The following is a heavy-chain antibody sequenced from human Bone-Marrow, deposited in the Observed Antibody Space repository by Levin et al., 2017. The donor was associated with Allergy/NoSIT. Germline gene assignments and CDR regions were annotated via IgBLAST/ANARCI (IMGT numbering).Heavy chain of an antibody. V-gene: IGHV4-59*01. CDR2: IYYSGST. CDR3: ARGRIAAAGRGGYFDY. Sequence: SQTLSLTCTVSGGSISSYYWSWIRQPPGKGLEWIGYIYYSGSTNYNPSLKSRVTISVDTSKNQFSLKLSSVTAADTAVYYCARGRIAAAGRGGYFDYWGQGTLVTVSS. D-gene: IGHD6-13*01. CDR1: GGSISSYY. J-gene: IGHJ4*02.